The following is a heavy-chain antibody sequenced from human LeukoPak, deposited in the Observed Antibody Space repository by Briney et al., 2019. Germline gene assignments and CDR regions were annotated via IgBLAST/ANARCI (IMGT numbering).Heavy chain of an antibody. Sequence: SVKVSCKASGGTFSSYAISWVRQAPGQGLEWTGRIIPILGIANYAQKFQGRVTITADKSTSTAYMELSSLRSEDTAVYYCATTPTDDFWSGYSSSMDVWGQGTTVTVSS. CDR3: ATTPTDDFWSGYSSSMDV. CDR1: GGTFSSYA. J-gene: IGHJ6*02. D-gene: IGHD3-3*01. CDR2: IIPILGIA. V-gene: IGHV1-69*04.